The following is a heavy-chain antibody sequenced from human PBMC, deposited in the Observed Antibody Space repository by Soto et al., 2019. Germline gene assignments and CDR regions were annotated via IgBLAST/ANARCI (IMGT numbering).Heavy chain of an antibody. Sequence: SETLSLTCAVYGGSFSGYYWRWIRQPPGKGLEWIGEINHSGSTNYNPSLKSRVTISVDTSKNQFSLKLSSVTAADTAVYYCARAISGPADRCDNWGEGTLVTV. V-gene: IGHV4-34*01. CDR1: GGSFSGYY. CDR2: INHSGST. D-gene: IGHD2-2*01. J-gene: IGHJ4*02. CDR3: ARAISGPADRCDN.